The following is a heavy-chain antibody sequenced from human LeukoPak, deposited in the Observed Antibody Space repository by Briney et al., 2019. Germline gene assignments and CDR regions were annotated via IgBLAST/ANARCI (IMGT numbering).Heavy chain of an antibody. CDR2: INPNSGGT. V-gene: IGHV1-2*02. CDR3: ATVLFGVALYYFDY. CDR1: GYTFTGYY. Sequence: ASVKVSCKASGYTFTGYYMHWVRQAPGQGLEWMGWINPNSGGTNYAQKFQGRVTMTEDTSTDTAYMELSSLRSEDTAVYYCATVLFGVALYYFDYWGQGTLVTVSS. D-gene: IGHD3-3*01. J-gene: IGHJ4*02.